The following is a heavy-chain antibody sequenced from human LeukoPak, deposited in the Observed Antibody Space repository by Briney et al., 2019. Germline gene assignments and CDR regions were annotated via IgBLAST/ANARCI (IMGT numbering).Heavy chain of an antibody. CDR2: IYHSGST. Sequence: SETLSLTCTVSGYSIISDYFWGWIRPPPGKGLEGIGTIYHSGSTYYSPSLKSRVTVSVDTSKNEFSLNLTSVTAADTAVYFCARGIVGSRDFYFRYYFDYWGQGTLVTVSS. CDR3: ARGIVGSRDFYFRYYFDY. CDR1: GYSIISDYF. V-gene: IGHV4-38-2*02. J-gene: IGHJ4*02. D-gene: IGHD3/OR15-3a*01.